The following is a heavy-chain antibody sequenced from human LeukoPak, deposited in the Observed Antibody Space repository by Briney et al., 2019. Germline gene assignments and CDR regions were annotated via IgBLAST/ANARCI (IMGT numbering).Heavy chain of an antibody. V-gene: IGHV4-59*08. D-gene: IGHD1-26*01. J-gene: IGHJ4*02. Sequence: SETLSLTCTVSGGSISSYYWSWIRQPPGKGLEWIGYIYYSGSTNYNPSLKSRVTISVDTSKNQYSLKLSSVTAADTAVYYCARQGGSYWGEFDYWGQGTLVTVSS. CDR3: ARQGGSYWGEFDY. CDR1: GGSISSYY. CDR2: IYYSGST.